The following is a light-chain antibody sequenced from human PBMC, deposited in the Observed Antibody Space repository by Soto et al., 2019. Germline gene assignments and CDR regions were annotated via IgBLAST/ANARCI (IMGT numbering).Light chain of an antibody. CDR3: QQYNMSPRT. Sequence: EIVLTQSPGTLSLSPGETATLSCRASQSGCSYLAWYQQKPGQAPRLLIYATSSRAAGIPDRFSGSGSGTDFTLTISTMEPEDFAVYYCQQYNMSPRTFGQGTKLEIK. CDR1: QSGCSY. J-gene: IGKJ2*01. V-gene: IGKV3-20*01. CDR2: ATS.